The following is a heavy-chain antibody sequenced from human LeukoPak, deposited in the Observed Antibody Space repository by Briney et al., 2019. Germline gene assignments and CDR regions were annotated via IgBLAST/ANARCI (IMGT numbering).Heavy chain of an antibody. Sequence: GGSLRLSCAASGFTFSSYGMHWVRQAPGKGLEWVAFIRYDGSNKYYADSVKGRFTISRDNSKNTLYLQMNSLRAEYTAVYYCARESGSVTSEVDFDYWGQGTLVTVSS. CDR2: IRYDGSNK. CDR1: GFTFSSYG. CDR3: ARESGSVTSEVDFDY. V-gene: IGHV3-30*02. J-gene: IGHJ4*02. D-gene: IGHD4-17*01.